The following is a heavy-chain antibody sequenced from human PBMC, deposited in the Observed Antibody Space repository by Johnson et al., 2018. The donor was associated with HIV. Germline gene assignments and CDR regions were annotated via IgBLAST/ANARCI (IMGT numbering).Heavy chain of an antibody. CDR1: GFTFSSYD. D-gene: IGHD6-19*01. CDR3: ARFLAGTAMVGDAFDI. Sequence: VQLVESGGGLVQPGGSLRLSCAASGFTFSSYDMHWVRQATGKGLEWVSAIGTAGDTYYPGSVKGRFTISRENAKNSLYLQMNSLRAEDTALYYCARFLAGTAMVGDAFDIWGQGTMVTVSS. CDR2: IGTAGDT. J-gene: IGHJ3*02. V-gene: IGHV3-13*01.